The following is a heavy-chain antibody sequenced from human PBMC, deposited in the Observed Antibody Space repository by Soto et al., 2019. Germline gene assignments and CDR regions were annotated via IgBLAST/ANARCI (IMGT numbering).Heavy chain of an antibody. Sequence: GGSLRLSCAASGFTFSTYAMSWVRQAPGKGLEWVSAISGSGGSTYYADSVEGRFTISRDNSKNTLYLQMNSLRVEDTAVYYWAKVFGNFHFDFWGQGTLVTVSS. V-gene: IGHV3-23*01. CDR1: GFTFSTYA. CDR2: ISGSGGST. D-gene: IGHD3-10*02. CDR3: AKVFGNFHFDF. J-gene: IGHJ4*02.